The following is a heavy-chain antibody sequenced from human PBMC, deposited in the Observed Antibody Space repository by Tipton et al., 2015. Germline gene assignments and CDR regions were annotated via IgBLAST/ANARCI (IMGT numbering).Heavy chain of an antibody. Sequence: TLSLTCAVSAYSISSDYYWGWIRQPPGKGLEWIGSISHSGNTYCNPSLKSRVTMSRDTSKNQFSLKLTSVTAADTAVYYCACQDYDSLTRDYQTVDYWGQGTLVPVSS. CDR2: ISHSGNT. CDR3: ACQDYDSLTRDYQTVDY. CDR1: AYSISSDYY. D-gene: IGHD3-9*01. J-gene: IGHJ4*02. V-gene: IGHV4-38-2*01.